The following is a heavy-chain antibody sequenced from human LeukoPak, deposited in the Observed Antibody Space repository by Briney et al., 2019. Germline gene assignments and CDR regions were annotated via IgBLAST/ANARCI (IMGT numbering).Heavy chain of an antibody. V-gene: IGHV3-7*01. D-gene: IGHD3-10*01. Sequence: RGSLRLSCAASGFTFSTYWMTWVRQAPGKGLEWVANIKEDGSEQVYVDSVKGRFTISRDNADNSLYLQMNSLRVEDTAVYFCARDPYQNAYGAFDIWGQGTMVTVSS. CDR1: GFTFSTYW. J-gene: IGHJ3*02. CDR2: IKEDGSEQ. CDR3: ARDPYQNAYGAFDI.